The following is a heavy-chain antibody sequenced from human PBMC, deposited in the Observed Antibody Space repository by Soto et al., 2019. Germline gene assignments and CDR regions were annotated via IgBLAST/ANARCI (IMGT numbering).Heavy chain of an antibody. D-gene: IGHD4-17*01. J-gene: IGHJ4*02. CDR3: ARGPDYAGHFDY. V-gene: IGHV1-69*12. Sequence: QVRLVQSGAEVKKPGSSVKVSCKASGGTFSNYAISWVRQAPGQGLEWMGGIILPFGTANYAQKFQGRVTITADESMTTADMELSGLRSEDTAGYYCARGPDYAGHFDYWGQGTLVTVSS. CDR1: GGTFSNYA. CDR2: IILPFGTA.